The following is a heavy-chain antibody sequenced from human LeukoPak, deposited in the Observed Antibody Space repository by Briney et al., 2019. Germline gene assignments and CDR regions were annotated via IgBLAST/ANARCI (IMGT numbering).Heavy chain of an antibody. CDR3: AKVIAKDDAGMAV. CDR1: GFTFSIYG. CDR2: ISYDGRKT. J-gene: IGHJ6*02. D-gene: IGHD3-3*01. Sequence: PGRSLRLSCAASGFTFSIYGMHWVRQAPGKGLEWVAVISYDGRKTYYADSVKGRFAISRDNSKNTLYLQLNSLRGEDTAVYYCAKVIAKDDAGMAVWGQGTTVTVSS. V-gene: IGHV3-30*18.